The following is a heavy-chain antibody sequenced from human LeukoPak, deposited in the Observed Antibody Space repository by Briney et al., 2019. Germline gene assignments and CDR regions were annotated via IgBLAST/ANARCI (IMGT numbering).Heavy chain of an antibody. Sequence: SETLSLTCTVSGGSISSGDYYWSWIRQPPGKGLEWIGYIYYSGSTYYNPSLKSRVTISVDTSKNQFSLKLSSVTAADTAVYYCARSPMRYCSGGSCYGWFDPWGQGTLVTVSS. J-gene: IGHJ5*02. V-gene: IGHV4-30-4*01. CDR1: GGSISSGDYY. D-gene: IGHD2-15*01. CDR3: ARSPMRYCSGGSCYGWFDP. CDR2: IYYSGST.